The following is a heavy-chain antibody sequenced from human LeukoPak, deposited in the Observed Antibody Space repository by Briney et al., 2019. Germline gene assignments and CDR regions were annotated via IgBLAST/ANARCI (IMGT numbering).Heavy chain of an antibody. CDR1: GGSVSSGSYY. D-gene: IGHD5-12*01. V-gene: IGHV4-61*01. CDR2: IYNSVRT. CDR3: VRDLVATIDHYYYGMDV. J-gene: IGHJ6*02. Sequence: SETLSLTCIVSGGSVSSGSYYWSWIRQPPGKGLEWIGYIYNSVRTNYNPSLKSRVTISVDTSKNQLSLMLSSVTAADTAVYFCVRDLVATIDHYYYGMDVWGQGTTVTVSS.